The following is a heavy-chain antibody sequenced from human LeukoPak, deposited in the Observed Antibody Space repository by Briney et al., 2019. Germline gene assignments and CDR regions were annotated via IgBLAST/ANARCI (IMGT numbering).Heavy chain of an antibody. CDR3: AKETATAPATTARFDS. CDR1: GFTFSSYA. D-gene: IGHD6-13*01. CDR2: ILGNGGNT. V-gene: IGHV3-23*01. Sequence: PGGSLRLSCAASGFTFSSYAMSWVRQAPGKGLEWVSGILGNGGNTYYADSVKGRFTISRDNSKNTLNLQMTSLRVEDTAIYYCAKETATAPATTARFDSWGQGTLVTVSS. J-gene: IGHJ5*01.